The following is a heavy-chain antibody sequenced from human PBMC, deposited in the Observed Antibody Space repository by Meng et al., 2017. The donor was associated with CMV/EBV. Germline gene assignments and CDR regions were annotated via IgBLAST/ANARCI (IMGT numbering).Heavy chain of an antibody. Sequence: SETLSLTCTVSGGSISSYYWSWIRQPPGKGLEWIRYIYYSGSTNYNPSLKSRVTISVDTSKNQFSLKLSSVTAADTAVYYCARDRGDEDPPGWFDPWGQGTLVTVSS. J-gene: IGHJ5*02. V-gene: IGHV4-59*01. CDR1: GGSISSYY. CDR3: ARDRGDEDPPGWFDP. CDR2: IYYSGST. D-gene: IGHD1-14*01.